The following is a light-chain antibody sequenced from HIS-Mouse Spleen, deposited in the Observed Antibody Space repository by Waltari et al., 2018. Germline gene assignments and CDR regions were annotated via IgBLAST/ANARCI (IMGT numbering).Light chain of an antibody. J-gene: IGLJ2*01. CDR1: NIGSKS. CDR3: QVWDSSSDHVV. V-gene: IGLV3-21*03. CDR2: DDS. Sequence: SYVLTQPPSVSVAPGKTARITCGGNNIGSKSVHWYQHKPGQAPVLVVYDDSDRPSGIPGRFSGSNAGNTATLTISRVEAGDEADYYCQVWDSSSDHVVFGGGTKLTVL.